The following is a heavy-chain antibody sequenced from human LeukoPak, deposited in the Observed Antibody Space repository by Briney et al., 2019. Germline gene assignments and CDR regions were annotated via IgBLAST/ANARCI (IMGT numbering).Heavy chain of an antibody. J-gene: IGHJ5*02. V-gene: IGHV3-11*01. D-gene: IGHD3-10*01. CDR2: ISSSATTI. Sequence: GGSLRLSCAASGFTFSDYYMSWIRQAPGKGLEWISYISSSATTIYYADSVKGRFSISRDNAKNSLYLQMNSLRAEDTALYYCAKAAMMVRGVSSWFDPWGQGTLVTVSS. CDR3: AKAAMMVRGVSSWFDP. CDR1: GFTFSDYY.